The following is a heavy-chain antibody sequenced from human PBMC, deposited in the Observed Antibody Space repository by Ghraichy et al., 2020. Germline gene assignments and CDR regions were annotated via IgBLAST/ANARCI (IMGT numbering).Heavy chain of an antibody. D-gene: IGHD5-12*01. CDR1: GFTFRSYT. CDR3: ARDRGGVATVRGYAMDV. J-gene: IGHJ6*02. Sequence: GGSLRLSCAASGFTFRSYTMNWVRQPPGKGLEWVSSIRSSGDYISYADSVNGRFTISRDNDENSLYLQMHSLRAEDTAVYYCARDRGGVATVRGYAMDVWGQGTTVTVSS. V-gene: IGHV3-21*06. CDR2: IRSSGDYI.